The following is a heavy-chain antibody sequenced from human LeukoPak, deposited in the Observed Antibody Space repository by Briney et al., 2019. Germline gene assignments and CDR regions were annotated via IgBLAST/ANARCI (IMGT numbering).Heavy chain of an antibody. CDR2: IWYDGSNK. V-gene: IGHV3-33*01. D-gene: IGHD3-22*01. CDR1: GFTFSSYG. J-gene: IGHJ4*02. CDR3: ARDASWTYYYDSSGYLDY. Sequence: PGGSLRLSCAASGFTFSSYGMHWVRQAPGKGLEWVAVIWYDGSNKYYAVSVKGRFTISRDNSKNTLYLQMNSLRAEDTAVYYCARDASWTYYYDSSGYLDYWGQGTLVTVSS.